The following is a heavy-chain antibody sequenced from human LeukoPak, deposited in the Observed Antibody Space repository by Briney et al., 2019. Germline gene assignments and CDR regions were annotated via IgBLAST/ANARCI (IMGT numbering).Heavy chain of an antibody. Sequence: ASVKVSCKASGYTFTGSYMHWVRQAPGQGLEWMGWINPNSGGTNYAQKFQGRVTMTRDTSISTAYMELSRLRSDDTAVYYCARVTMVRGVTPPGYWGQGTLVTVPS. CDR2: INPNSGGT. CDR3: ARVTMVRGVTPPGY. D-gene: IGHD3-10*01. J-gene: IGHJ4*02. V-gene: IGHV1-2*02. CDR1: GYTFTGSY.